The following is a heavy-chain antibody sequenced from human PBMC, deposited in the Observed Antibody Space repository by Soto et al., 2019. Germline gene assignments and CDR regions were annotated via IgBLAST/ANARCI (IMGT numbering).Heavy chain of an antibody. D-gene: IGHD1-1*01. CDR3: VRQEIDNVHGLVDV. CDR1: SGPDRSHN. CDR2: VYYTGDT. J-gene: IGHJ6*02. V-gene: IGHV4-59*08. Sequence: QVQLHQSGPGLVKPSETLSLTCTVSSGPDRSHNWGWIRQPPGRGLEWIGYVYYTGDTSYNPSLRSRVTISADMSTTHISLTLSSVTAADTAVYYCVRQEIDNVHGLVDVWGQGTTVRVSS.